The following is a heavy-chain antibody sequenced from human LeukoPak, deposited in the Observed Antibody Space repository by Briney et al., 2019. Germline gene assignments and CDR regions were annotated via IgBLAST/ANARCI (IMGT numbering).Heavy chain of an antibody. D-gene: IGHD6-19*01. Sequence: GGSLRLSCAASGFTFSSYSMNWVRQAPGKGLEWVSSISSSSSYIYYADSVKGRFTISRDNAKNSLYLQMNSLRAEDTAVYYCARGSSGWTTHDYWGQGTLVTASS. CDR2: ISSSSSYI. CDR1: GFTFSSYS. J-gene: IGHJ4*02. V-gene: IGHV3-21*01. CDR3: ARGSSGWTTHDY.